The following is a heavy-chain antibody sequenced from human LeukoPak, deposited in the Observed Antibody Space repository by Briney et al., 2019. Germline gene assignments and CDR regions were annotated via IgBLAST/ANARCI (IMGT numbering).Heavy chain of an antibody. V-gene: IGHV4-31*03. J-gene: IGHJ3*02. CDR1: GGSISSGGYY. Sequence: PSETLSLTCTVSGGSISSGGYYWSWIRQPPGKGLEWIGYIYYSGSTYYNPSLKSRVTISVDTSKNQFSLKLSSVTAADTAVYYCARSTSDSTRGAFDIWGQGTMVTVSS. CDR3: ARSTSDSTRGAFDI. D-gene: IGHD1-14*01. CDR2: IYYSGST.